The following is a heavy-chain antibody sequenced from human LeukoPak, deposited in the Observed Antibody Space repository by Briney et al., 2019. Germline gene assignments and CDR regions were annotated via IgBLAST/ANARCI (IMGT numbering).Heavy chain of an antibody. V-gene: IGHV3-48*01. D-gene: IGHD3-22*01. CDR3: ARDLSLYYYDSSGYYPFDY. Sequence: PGGTLRLSCAASGFTFSSYSMNWVRQAPGKGLEWVSYISSSSSTIYYADSMKGRFTISRDNAKNSLYLQMNSLRAEDTAVYYCARDLSLYYYDSSGYYPFDYWGQGTLVTVSS. CDR1: GFTFSSYS. J-gene: IGHJ4*02. CDR2: ISSSSSTI.